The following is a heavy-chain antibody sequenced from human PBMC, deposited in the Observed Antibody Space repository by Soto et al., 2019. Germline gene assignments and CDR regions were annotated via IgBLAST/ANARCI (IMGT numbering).Heavy chain of an antibody. J-gene: IGHJ4*02. D-gene: IGHD3-10*01. CDR3: TREAMVRGVIIYY. V-gene: IGHV3-49*03. Sequence: GGSLRLSCTASGFTFGDYAMSWFRQAPGKGLEWVGFIRSKAYGGTTEYAASVKGRFTISRDDSKSIAYLQMNSLKTEDTAVYYCTREAMVRGVIIYYWGQGTLVTVSS. CDR2: IRSKAYGGTT. CDR1: GFTFGDYA.